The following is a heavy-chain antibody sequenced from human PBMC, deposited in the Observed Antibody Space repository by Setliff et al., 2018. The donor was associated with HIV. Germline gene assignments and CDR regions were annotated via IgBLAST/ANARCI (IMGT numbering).Heavy chain of an antibody. D-gene: IGHD2-2*01. V-gene: IGHV4-34*01. J-gene: IGHJ6*02. Sequence: SETLSLTCAVSGGSFSGYYWSWIRQPPGKGLEWIGEIIHTGSTNYNPSLKSRVTISVDTSKNQFSLRLSSVTAADTAVYYCARGRSCSSSSCYLAYYYYYGMDVWGHGSTVTVSS. CDR2: IIHTGST. CDR3: ARGRSCSSSSCYLAYYYYYGMDV. CDR1: GGSFSGYY.